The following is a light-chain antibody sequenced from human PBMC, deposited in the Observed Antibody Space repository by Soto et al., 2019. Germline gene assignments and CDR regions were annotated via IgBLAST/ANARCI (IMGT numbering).Light chain of an antibody. CDR3: LHRTDYPLT. J-gene: IGKJ4*01. CDR1: QGIRND. Sequence: DIQMTQSPSSLSASVGDRVTLTCRTSQGIRNDLGWYQQQPGKAPKRLIFAASSLQSGVPSRFSGSGSGTEFTLTIHNLQPEDFETYYCLHRTDYPLTFGGGTKVEIK. V-gene: IGKV1-17*02. CDR2: AAS.